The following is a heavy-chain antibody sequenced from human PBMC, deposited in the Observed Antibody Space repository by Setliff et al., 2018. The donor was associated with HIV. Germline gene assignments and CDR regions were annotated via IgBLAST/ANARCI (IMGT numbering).Heavy chain of an antibody. J-gene: IGHJ4*02. Sequence: SETLSLTCAVYGGSFSGYYWTWIRQPPGKGLEWIGEINHSGSTNYSPSLKSRVTISVDTSKNQFSLKLTSVTAADTAVYFCARVPFGSGSYYFDFWGQGTLVTVSS. V-gene: IGHV4-34*01. CDR1: GGSFSGYY. D-gene: IGHD3-10*01. CDR2: INHSGST. CDR3: ARVPFGSGSYYFDF.